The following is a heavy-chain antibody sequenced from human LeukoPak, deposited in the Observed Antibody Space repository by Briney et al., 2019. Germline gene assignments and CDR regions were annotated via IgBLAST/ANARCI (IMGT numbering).Heavy chain of an antibody. CDR1: GYTFTSYG. D-gene: IGHD3-10*01. CDR3: ARDPPRNYYGSGRGDY. Sequence: ASVKVSCKASGYTFTSYGISWVRQAPGQGLEWMGWISAYNGNTNYAQKLQGRVTMTADTSTSTAYMELRSLRSDDTAVYYCARDPPRNYYGSGRGDYWGQGTLVTVSS. V-gene: IGHV1-18*01. CDR2: ISAYNGNT. J-gene: IGHJ4*02.